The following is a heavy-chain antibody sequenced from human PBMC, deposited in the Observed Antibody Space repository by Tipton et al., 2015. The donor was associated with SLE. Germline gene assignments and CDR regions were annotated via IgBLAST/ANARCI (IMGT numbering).Heavy chain of an antibody. CDR1: GGSFSNYA. J-gene: IGHJ4*02. CDR3: EVSFSVSSGGQYYFDY. V-gene: IGHV1-69*05. CDR2: IIPIFGPP. D-gene: IGHD3-16*01. Sequence: QSGAEVKKTGSSVKVSCKASGGSFSNYAISWVRQAPGQGLEWMGGIIPIFGPPNYAQKFQGRVTITTDESTNTVYLEVNRLRSDDTAVYYCEVSFSVSSGGQYYFDYWGQGTLVTVSS.